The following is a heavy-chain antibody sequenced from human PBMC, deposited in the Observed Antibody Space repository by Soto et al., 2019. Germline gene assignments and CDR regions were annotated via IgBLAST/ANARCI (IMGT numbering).Heavy chain of an antibody. CDR3: AKDVAVAGMWYFDY. Sequence: HPGGSLRLSCAASGFTFSSHAMSWVRQAPGKGLEWVSAISGSGSDTHYAESVKGRFTISRDISKNTVYLQMSSLRADDTAVYYCAKDVAVAGMWYFDYWGQGTLVTVSS. D-gene: IGHD6-19*01. CDR1: GFTFSSHA. CDR2: ISGSGSDT. V-gene: IGHV3-23*01. J-gene: IGHJ4*02.